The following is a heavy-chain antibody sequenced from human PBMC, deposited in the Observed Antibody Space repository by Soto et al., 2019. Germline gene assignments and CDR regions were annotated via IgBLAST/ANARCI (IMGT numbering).Heavy chain of an antibody. CDR1: GFTFSSYA. D-gene: IGHD5-18*01. V-gene: IGHV3-64*01. J-gene: IGHJ6*02. Sequence: GGSLRLSCAASGFTFSSYAMHWVRQAPGKGLEYVSAISSNGGSTYYANSVKGRFTISRDNSKNTLYLQMGSLRAEDMAVYYCARLDTAMVKPSYYYYGMDVWGQGTTVTVSS. CDR3: ARLDTAMVKPSYYYYGMDV. CDR2: ISSNGGST.